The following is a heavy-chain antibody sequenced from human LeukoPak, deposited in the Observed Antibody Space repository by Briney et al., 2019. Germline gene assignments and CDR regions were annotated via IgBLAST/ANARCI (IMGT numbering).Heavy chain of an antibody. V-gene: IGHV3-53*01. CDR2: IYSGGST. D-gene: IGHD6-19*01. CDR3: ARGADSGWSDY. Sequence: GSLRLSCAASGFTVSSNYMSWVRQVPGKGLEWVSIIYSGGSTYYADSVKGRFTISRDNSKNTLYLQMNSLRAEDTAVYYCARGADSGWSDYWGQGTLVTVSS. J-gene: IGHJ4*02. CDR1: GFTVSSNY.